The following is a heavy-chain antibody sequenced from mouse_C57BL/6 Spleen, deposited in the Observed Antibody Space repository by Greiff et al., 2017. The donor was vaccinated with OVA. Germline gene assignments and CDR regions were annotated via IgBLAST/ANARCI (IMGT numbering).Heavy chain of an antibody. V-gene: IGHV1-61*01. CDR3: ARFGDYSNLGY. CDR1: GYTFTSYW. CDR2: IYPSDSET. J-gene: IGHJ2*01. Sequence: VQLQQPGAELVRPGSSVKLSCKASGYTFTSYWMDWVKQRPGQGLEWIGNIYPSDSETHYNQKFKDKATLTVDKSSSTAYMQLSSLTSEDSAVYYCARFGDYSNLGYWGQGTTLTVSS. D-gene: IGHD2-5*01.